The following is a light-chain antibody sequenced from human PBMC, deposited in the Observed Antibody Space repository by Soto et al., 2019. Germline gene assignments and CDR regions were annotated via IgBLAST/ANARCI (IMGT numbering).Light chain of an antibody. CDR1: QAVSSNS. J-gene: IGKJ4*01. CDR3: HQYGSSPLT. CDR2: DTS. V-gene: IGKV3-20*01. Sequence: VLTQSPGTLSLSPGERATLSCRASQAVSSNSLAWYQQKPGQAPRLLIYDTSNRATGIPDRFSGSGSGTDFTLTISSLEPEDFALYHCHQYGSSPLTFGGGTKVEIK.